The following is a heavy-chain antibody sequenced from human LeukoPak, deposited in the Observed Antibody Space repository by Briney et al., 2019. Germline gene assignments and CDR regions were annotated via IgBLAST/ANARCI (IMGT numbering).Heavy chain of an antibody. V-gene: IGHV3-7*01. CDR3: SRSLDY. Sequence: PGGSLRLSCAASGFTFSSSWMDWVRQAPGKGLEWVANIKADGREKYYVDSVRGRFTISRDNAKNSLFLQMNSLRPEDTATYYCSRSLDYWGPGIQVTVSS. J-gene: IGHJ4*02. CDR1: GFTFSSSW. CDR2: IKADGREK.